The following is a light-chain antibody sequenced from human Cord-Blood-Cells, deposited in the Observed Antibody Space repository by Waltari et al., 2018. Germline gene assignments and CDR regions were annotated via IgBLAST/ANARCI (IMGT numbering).Light chain of an antibody. J-gene: IGLJ1*01. CDR1: SSDVGSYNL. Sequence: QPALTQPASVSGSPGQSITISCTGTSSDVGSYNLVSWYQQHPGKAPKLMIYEGSKRPSGVSNRFSGSKSGNTASLTFSGLQAEDEADYYCCSYAGSSTYVFGTGTKVTVL. CDR2: EGS. V-gene: IGLV2-23*01. CDR3: CSYAGSSTYV.